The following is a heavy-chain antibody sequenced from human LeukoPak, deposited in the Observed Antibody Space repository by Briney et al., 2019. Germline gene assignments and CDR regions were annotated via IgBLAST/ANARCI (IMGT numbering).Heavy chain of an antibody. D-gene: IGHD6-19*01. CDR3: ASSAIYSSGWYVDY. Sequence: SVKVSCKASGGTFSSYAISWVRQAPGQGLEWMARIIPILGIANYAQKFQGRVTITADKSTSTAYMELSSLRSEDTAVYYCASSAIYSSGWYVDYWGQGTLVTVSS. J-gene: IGHJ4*02. V-gene: IGHV1-69*04. CDR1: GGTFSSYA. CDR2: IIPILGIA.